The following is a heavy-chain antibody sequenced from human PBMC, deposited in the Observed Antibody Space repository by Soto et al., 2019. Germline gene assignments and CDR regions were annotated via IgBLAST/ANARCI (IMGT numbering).Heavy chain of an antibody. V-gene: IGHV4-39*01. CDR1: GGSISSSSYY. CDR2: IYYSGST. J-gene: IGHJ3*02. CDR3: ARSTRIWGYGDYLDAFDI. D-gene: IGHD4-17*01. Sequence: QLQLQESGPGLVKPSETLSLTCTVSGGSISSSSYYWGWIRQPPGKGLEWIGSIYYSGSTYYNPYLKSRVTISVDTSKNQFSLKLSSVTAADTAVYYCARSTRIWGYGDYLDAFDIWGQGTMVTVSS.